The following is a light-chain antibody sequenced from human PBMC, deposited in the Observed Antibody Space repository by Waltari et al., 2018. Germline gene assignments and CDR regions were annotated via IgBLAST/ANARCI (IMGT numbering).Light chain of an antibody. V-gene: IGLV2-11*01. CDR3: CSHAGQEV. CDR2: DVD. CDR1: RGNFV. J-gene: IGLJ1*01. Sequence: QSALTQPRSVSGSPGQSVAISCTGARGNFVSWYQQSPGKAPKLIIYDVDKRPSGVPDRFSGSKSGNTASLTISGLQADDESDYYCCSHAGQEVFGTGTKVTVL.